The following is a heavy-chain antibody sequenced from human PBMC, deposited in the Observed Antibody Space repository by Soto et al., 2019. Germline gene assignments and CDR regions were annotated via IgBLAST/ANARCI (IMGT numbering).Heavy chain of an antibody. CDR1: GGSFSGYY. V-gene: IGHV4-34*01. CDR2: INHSGST. J-gene: IGHJ5*02. D-gene: IGHD3-16*01. Sequence: SETLSLTCAVYGGSFSGYYWSWIRQPPGKGLEWIGEINHSGSTNYNPSLKSRVTISVDTSKNQFSLKLSSVTAADTAVYYCARRGWASRFREGNWFDPWGQGTLVTVSS. CDR3: ARRGWASRFREGNWFDP.